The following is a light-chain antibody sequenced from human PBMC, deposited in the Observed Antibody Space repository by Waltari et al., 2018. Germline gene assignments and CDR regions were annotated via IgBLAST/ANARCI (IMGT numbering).Light chain of an antibody. CDR1: QSVLYSSDNKNY. J-gene: IGKJ1*01. V-gene: IGKV4-1*01. CDR2: WAS. Sequence: EIVMTQYSDALAVSLGEKATIHSKARQSVLYSSDNKNYLVWYQQKPGQPPKLLIYWASTRESGVPDRFSGSGSGTDFTLTISSLQAEDVAVYYCQQYYSSPRTFGQGTKVEIK. CDR3: QQYYSSPRT.